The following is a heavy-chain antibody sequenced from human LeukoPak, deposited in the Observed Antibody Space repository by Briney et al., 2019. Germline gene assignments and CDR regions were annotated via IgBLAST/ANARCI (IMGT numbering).Heavy chain of an antibody. D-gene: IGHD6-13*01. CDR2: ISSSSSTI. J-gene: IGHJ4*02. CDR1: GFTFSDYY. V-gene: IGHV3-11*04. Sequence: PVGSLRLSRAASGFTFSDYYMSSIRQAPGTGLEGVSYISSSSSTIYYTDSVKGRFTISRDNAKNSLYLQMNSLRAEDTAVYYCARGFSSMCDYWGQGTLVTVSS. CDR3: ARGFSSMCDY.